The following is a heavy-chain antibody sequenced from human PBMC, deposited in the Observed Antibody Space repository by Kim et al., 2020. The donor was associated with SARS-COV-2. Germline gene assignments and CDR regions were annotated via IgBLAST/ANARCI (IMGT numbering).Heavy chain of an antibody. CDR2: MNPNSGNT. CDR3: ARGRVGSYVFWCGSPDAFDS. D-gene: IGHD3-3*01. J-gene: IGHJ3*02. CDR1: GYTFTNYD. Sequence: ASVKVSCKASGYTFTNYDINWVRQATGQALEWMGWMNPNSGNTGYAQKFQGRLTMTRNTSISTAYIELSSLRSEDTVVCYCARGRVGSYVFWCGSPDAFDSWGQGTLVTVSS. V-gene: IGHV1-8*01.